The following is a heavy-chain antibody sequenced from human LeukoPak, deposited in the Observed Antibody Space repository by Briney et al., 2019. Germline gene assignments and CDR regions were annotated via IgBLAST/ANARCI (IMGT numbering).Heavy chain of an antibody. CDR2: INPTGGST. Sequence: ASVKVSCKASGYIFTTYYMHWVRQAPGQGLEWMGIINPTGGSTSYAQKFQGRVTMTRDMSTSTVYMELSSLRSEDTAVYFCARSRAPGTASLYFYYYNMDVWGRGTTVTVSS. V-gene: IGHV1-46*01. CDR1: GYIFTTYY. CDR3: ARSRAPGTASLYFYYYNMDV. J-gene: IGHJ6*03. D-gene: IGHD2-15*01.